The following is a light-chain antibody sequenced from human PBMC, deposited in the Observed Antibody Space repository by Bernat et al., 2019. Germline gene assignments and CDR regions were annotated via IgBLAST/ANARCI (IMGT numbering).Light chain of an antibody. CDR1: NSDVGGYDF. J-gene: IGLJ3*02. V-gene: IGLV2-14*01. CDR3: TSYTSSTTRWL. CDR2: DVS. Sequence: QSALTQPASVSGSLGQSITISCTGTNSDVGGYDFVSWYQQHPGKVPKLIIYDVSNRPSGVSNRFSGSKSGNTASLTISGLQAEDEADYYCTSYTSSTTRWLFGGGTKLTVL.